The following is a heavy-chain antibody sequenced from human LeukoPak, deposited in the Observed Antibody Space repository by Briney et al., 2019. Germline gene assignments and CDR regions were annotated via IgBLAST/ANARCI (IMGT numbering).Heavy chain of an antibody. CDR1: GGAFSSYA. CDR3: AREYDDPEGGDYFDY. J-gene: IGHJ4*02. V-gene: IGHV1-69*04. D-gene: IGHD3-3*01. CDR2: IIPVLDIV. Sequence: SVKVSCKASGGAFSSYAINWVRQAPGQRLEWMGRIIPVLDIVNYAQKFQGRVTITADKSTSTAYMEQSSLRAEDTAVYYCAREYDDPEGGDYFDYWGQGTLVPVSS.